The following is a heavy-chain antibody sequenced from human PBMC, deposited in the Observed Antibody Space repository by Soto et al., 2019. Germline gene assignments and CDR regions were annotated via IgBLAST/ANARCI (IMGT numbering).Heavy chain of an antibody. V-gene: IGHV1-69*02. D-gene: IGHD3-22*01. CDR1: GGTFSSYT. CDR3: ARTTHVWLFPFDAFDI. CDR2: IIPILGIA. Sequence: QVQLVQSGAEVKKPGSSVKVSCKASGGTFSSYTISWVRQAPGQGLEWMGRIIPILGIANYAQKFQGRVTITADKSTSTAYMELSSLRSEDTAVYYCARTTHVWLFPFDAFDIWGQGTMVTVSS. J-gene: IGHJ3*02.